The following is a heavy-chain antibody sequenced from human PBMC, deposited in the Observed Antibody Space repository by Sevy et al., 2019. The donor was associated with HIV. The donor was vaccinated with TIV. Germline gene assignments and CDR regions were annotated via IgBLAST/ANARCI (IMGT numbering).Heavy chain of an antibody. CDR3: ARHPLLGELSLYPISFDY. CDR2: IYYSGRT. CDR1: GDSISSSNYY. J-gene: IGHJ4*02. Sequence: SETLSLTCTVSGDSISSSNYYWGWIRQPPGKGLEWIGSIYYSGRTYYNPSLKSRVTISVDTSKNQFSLKLSSVTAADTAMYYCARHPLLGELSLYPISFDYWGLGTLVTVSS. D-gene: IGHD3-16*02. V-gene: IGHV4-39*01.